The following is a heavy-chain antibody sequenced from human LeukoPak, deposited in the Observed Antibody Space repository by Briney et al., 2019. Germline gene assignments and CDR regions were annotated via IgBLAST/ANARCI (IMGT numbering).Heavy chain of an antibody. V-gene: IGHV3-23*01. D-gene: IGHD6-13*01. Sequence: PGGSLRLSCAASGFTFSSYAMSWVRQAPGKGLEWVSAISGSGGSTYYADSVKGRFTISRDNSKNTLYLQMNSLRAEDTAVYYCAKGWYSSSWYSDDAFDIWGQGTMVTVSS. CDR1: GFTFSSYA. CDR2: ISGSGGST. CDR3: AKGWYSSSWYSDDAFDI. J-gene: IGHJ3*02.